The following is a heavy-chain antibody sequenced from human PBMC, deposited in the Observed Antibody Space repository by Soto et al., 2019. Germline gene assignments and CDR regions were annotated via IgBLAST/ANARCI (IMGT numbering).Heavy chain of an antibody. Sequence: GGSLRLSCAASGFTFSSYDMHWVRQATGKGLEWVSAIGTAGDTYYPGSVKGRFTISRENAKNSLYLQMNSLRAGDTAVYYCARSILTGYYYYGMDVWGQGTTVTVSS. CDR3: ARSILTGYYYYGMDV. J-gene: IGHJ6*02. CDR2: IGTAGDT. CDR1: GFTFSSYD. V-gene: IGHV3-13*01. D-gene: IGHD3-9*01.